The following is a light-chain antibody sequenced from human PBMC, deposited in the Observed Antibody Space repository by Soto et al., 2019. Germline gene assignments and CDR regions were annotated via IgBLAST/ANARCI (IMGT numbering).Light chain of an antibody. J-gene: IGLJ1*01. CDR3: QSYGSSLSAYV. CDR1: SSNIGAGYD. Sequence: QSVLTQPPSVSGAPGQRVTISCTGSSSNIGAGYDVHWYQQLPGTAPKLLIYGNSNRTSGVPDRFSGSKSGTSASLAITGLQSEDEADYYCQSYGSSLSAYVFGTGTKGTVL. V-gene: IGLV1-40*01. CDR2: GNS.